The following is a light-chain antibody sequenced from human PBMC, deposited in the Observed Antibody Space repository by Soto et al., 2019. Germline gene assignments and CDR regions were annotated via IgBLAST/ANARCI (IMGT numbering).Light chain of an antibody. CDR2: KAS. V-gene: IGKV1-5*03. Sequence: DIQRNQSASTLSAFVGDRVTITCGASQSISTWLAWYQQKPGKVPKLLIYKASTLKSGVPSRFSGSGSGTEFTLTISSLKTDDFATYYCQHYNSYSEAFGQGTKVDIK. J-gene: IGKJ1*01. CDR3: QHYNSYSEA. CDR1: QSISTW.